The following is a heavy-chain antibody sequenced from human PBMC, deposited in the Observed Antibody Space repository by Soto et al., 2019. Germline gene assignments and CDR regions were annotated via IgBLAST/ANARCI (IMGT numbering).Heavy chain of an antibody. D-gene: IGHD6-19*01. Sequence: QVQLQESGPGLVKPSETLSLTCRVSGGSIRNYYWSWIRQPPGKGLEWIGYINYSGSTNYNPSLKSRLTISLDTAKNQVSLKVNSVTAADTAVYYCARGSGWYYYWGQGTLVTVSS. CDR3: ARGSGWYYY. CDR1: GGSIRNYY. CDR2: INYSGST. V-gene: IGHV4-59*01. J-gene: IGHJ4*02.